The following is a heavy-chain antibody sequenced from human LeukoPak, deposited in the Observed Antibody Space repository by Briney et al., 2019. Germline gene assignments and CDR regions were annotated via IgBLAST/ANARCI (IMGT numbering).Heavy chain of an antibody. J-gene: IGHJ4*02. Sequence: GGSLRLSCAASGFTFDDYTLHWVRQAPGKGLEWVSLISWDGGSTYYADSVKGRVTNSRDKSKNSLYLQINSLRTEDTALYYCAKDIYDSSGTAFDYWGQGTLVTVSS. D-gene: IGHD3-22*01. CDR1: GFTFDDYT. CDR2: ISWDGGST. CDR3: AKDIYDSSGTAFDY. V-gene: IGHV3-43*01.